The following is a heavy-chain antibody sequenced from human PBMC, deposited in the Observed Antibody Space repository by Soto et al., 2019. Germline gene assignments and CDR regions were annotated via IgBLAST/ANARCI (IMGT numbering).Heavy chain of an antibody. Sequence: QVQLVQSGAEVKKPGSSVKVSCKASGGTFSNYGISWVRQAPGQGPEWLGGIIPLFGTANYAQRFQGRVTITADKSTSTAYMELSSLRSEDTAVYYCARPRSYYYDSSAERAFDIWGQGTMVTVSS. CDR2: IIPLFGTA. CDR3: ARPRSYYYDSSAERAFDI. J-gene: IGHJ3*02. D-gene: IGHD3-22*01. V-gene: IGHV1-69*06. CDR1: GGTFSNYG.